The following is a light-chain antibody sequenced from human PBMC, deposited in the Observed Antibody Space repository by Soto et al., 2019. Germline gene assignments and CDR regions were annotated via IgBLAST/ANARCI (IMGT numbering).Light chain of an antibody. CDR2: EVT. Sequence: QSVLTQPASVSGSPGQSITISCTGISSDGDDYKDVSWYQQHPGKSPKLIIYEVTYRPSVVSNRFSGSKSGNTASLTISGIQAEDEADHYCSAYTSTSTVFGTGTKPTVL. CDR1: SSDGDDYKD. CDR3: SAYTSTSTV. V-gene: IGLV2-14*01. J-gene: IGLJ1*01.